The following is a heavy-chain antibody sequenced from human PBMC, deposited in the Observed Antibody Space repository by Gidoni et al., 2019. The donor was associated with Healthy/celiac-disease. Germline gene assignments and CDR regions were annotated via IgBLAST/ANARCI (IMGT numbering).Heavy chain of an antibody. V-gene: IGHV4-61*01. CDR2: IYYSGST. CDR3: ARGEVLLWFGESWGTEHDALDI. Sequence: QVQLQESGPGLVKPSETLSLTCPVSGGSVSSGSYYWSWIRQPPGKGLEWIGYIYYSGSTNYNPSLKSRVTISVDTSKNQFSLKLSSVTAADTAVYYCARGEVLLWFGESWGTEHDALDIWGQGTMVTVSS. D-gene: IGHD3-10*01. J-gene: IGHJ3*02. CDR1: GGSVSSGSYY.